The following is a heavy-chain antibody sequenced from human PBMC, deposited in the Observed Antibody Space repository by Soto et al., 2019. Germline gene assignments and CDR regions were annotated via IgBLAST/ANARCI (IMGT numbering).Heavy chain of an antibody. D-gene: IGHD3-16*01. CDR3: AGDYTRDGADGMDV. Sequence: QVPLQEAVPGLVKPSQTLSLTYTVSGGSISRGAYYWTWIRQHPGKRLEWIGYIYYSGSTYYNPYLTSRVTIAMDTSKKHFSLNLNAVTAADTAVYYCAGDYTRDGADGMDVWGKGTTVTVSS. V-gene: IGHV4-31*03. CDR1: GGSISRGAYY. J-gene: IGHJ6*04. CDR2: IYYSGST.